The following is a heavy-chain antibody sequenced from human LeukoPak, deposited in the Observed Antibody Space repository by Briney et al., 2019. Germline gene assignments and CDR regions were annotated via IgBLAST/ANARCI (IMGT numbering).Heavy chain of an antibody. CDR3: ARSRDGYNYDAFDI. CDR1: GFTFSSYA. Sequence: GGSLRLSCAPSGFTFSSYAMSWVRQGPGKGLEWVSAISGRGDSTYYADSVKGRFTISRDNSKNTLYLQMNSLRAEDTAVYYCARSRDGYNYDAFDIWGQGTMVTVSS. CDR2: ISGRGDST. V-gene: IGHV3-23*01. J-gene: IGHJ3*02. D-gene: IGHD5-24*01.